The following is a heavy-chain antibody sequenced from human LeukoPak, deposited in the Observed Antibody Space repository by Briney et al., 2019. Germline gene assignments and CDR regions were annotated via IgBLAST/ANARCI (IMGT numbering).Heavy chain of an antibody. J-gene: IGHJ6*03. CDR2: INHSGST. Sequence: SETLSLTCTVSSGSISSSSYCWGWIRQPPGKGLEWIGEINHSGSTNYNPSLKSRVTISVDTSKNQFSLKLNSVPAADTAVYYCARRDGSSSGWYYYYYYMDVWGKGTTVTISS. D-gene: IGHD6-19*01. CDR1: SGSISSSSYC. V-gene: IGHV4-39*07. CDR3: ARRDGSSSGWYYYYYYMDV.